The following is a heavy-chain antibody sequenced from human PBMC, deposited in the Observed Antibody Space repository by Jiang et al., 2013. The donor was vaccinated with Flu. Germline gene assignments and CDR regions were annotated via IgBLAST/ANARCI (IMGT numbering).Heavy chain of an antibody. Sequence: QLVESGGGLVQPGGSLRLSCAASGFTVSSNYMSWVRQAPGKGLEWVSVIYSGGSTYYADSVKGRFTISRDNSKNTLYLQMNSLRAEDTAVYYCARDWRTFGDLDAFDIWGQGTMVTVSS. CDR3: ARDWRTFGDLDAFDI. D-gene: IGHD3-10*01. CDR2: IYSGGST. CDR1: GFTVSSNY. V-gene: IGHV3-66*02. J-gene: IGHJ3*02.